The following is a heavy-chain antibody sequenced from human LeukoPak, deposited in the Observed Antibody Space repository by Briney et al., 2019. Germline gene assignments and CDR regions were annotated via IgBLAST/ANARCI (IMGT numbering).Heavy chain of an antibody. CDR1: GGSFSGCY. CDR3: AVGYCSSTSCLNWFDP. Sequence: SETLCLTCAVYGGSFSGCYWSWIRQPPGKGLEWIGEINHSGSTNYNPSLKSRVTISVDTSKNQFSLKLSSVTAADTAVYYCAVGYCSSTSCLNWFDPWGQGTLVTVSS. J-gene: IGHJ5*02. V-gene: IGHV4-34*01. D-gene: IGHD2-2*01. CDR2: INHSGST.